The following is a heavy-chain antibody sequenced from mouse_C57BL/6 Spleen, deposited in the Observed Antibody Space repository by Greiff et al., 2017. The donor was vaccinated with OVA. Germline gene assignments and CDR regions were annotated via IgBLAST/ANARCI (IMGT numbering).Heavy chain of an antibody. Sequence: VQLQQSGPGLVQPSQCLSITCTVSGFSLTSYGVHWVRQSPGKGLEWLGVIWSGGSTDYNAACISRLSISKDNSKSQVFFKMNSLQADDTAIYYCARRDYEGAWFAYWDQGTLVTVSA. CDR2: IWSGGST. V-gene: IGHV2-2*01. CDR3: ARRDYEGAWFAY. CDR1: GFSLTSYG. D-gene: IGHD1-1*01. J-gene: IGHJ3*01.